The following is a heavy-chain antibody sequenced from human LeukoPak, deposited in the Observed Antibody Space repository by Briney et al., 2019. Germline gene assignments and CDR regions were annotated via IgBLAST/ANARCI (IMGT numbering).Heavy chain of an antibody. CDR2: IGGDGIA. Sequence: GGSLRLSCAASGFTFSSYWVSWVRQAPGKGLEWISYIGGDGIAFYADSVKGRFTASKDDARKSMYLQMNSLRVEDTAVYYCAKDRANWAIDDWGQGTQVTVSS. CDR3: AKDRANWAIDD. CDR1: GFTFSSYW. J-gene: IGHJ4*02. D-gene: IGHD3-16*01. V-gene: IGHV3-48*04.